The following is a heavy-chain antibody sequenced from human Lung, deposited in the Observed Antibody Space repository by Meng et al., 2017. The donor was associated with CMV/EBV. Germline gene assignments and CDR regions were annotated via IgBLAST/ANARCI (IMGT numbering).Heavy chain of an antibody. D-gene: IGHD6-19*01. CDR2: ISSSSSSI. Sequence: GSLRLSXAASGFILSRHSMNWVRQAPGKGLEWVSSISSSSSSIYYADSVKGRFTVSRDNAKNSLYLQMDSLRVDDTAVYYCSRKPRYSSGCYDYWGQGTLVTVSS. V-gene: IGHV3-21*01. CDR1: GFILSRHS. CDR3: SRKPRYSSGCYDY. J-gene: IGHJ4*02.